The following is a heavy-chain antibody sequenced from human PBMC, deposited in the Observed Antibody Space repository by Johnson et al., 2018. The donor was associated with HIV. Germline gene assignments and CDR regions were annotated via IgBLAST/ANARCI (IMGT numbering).Heavy chain of an antibody. J-gene: IGHJ3*02. CDR2: INWNGGTT. Sequence: VQLVESGGGVVQPGGSLRLSCAASGFTFSNACMTWVRQAPGKGLEWVSGINWNGGTTGYVDCVKGRFTISRDNAKNSLYLQMNGLRAEDTAFYYCARDFVAFGECTAFDIWGQGTMVTVSS. V-gene: IGHV3-20*04. CDR3: ARDFVAFGECTAFDI. D-gene: IGHD3-10*01. CDR1: GFTFSNAC.